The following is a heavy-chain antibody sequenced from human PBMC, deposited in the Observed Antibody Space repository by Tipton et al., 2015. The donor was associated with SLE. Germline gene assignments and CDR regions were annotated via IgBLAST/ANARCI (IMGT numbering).Heavy chain of an antibody. Sequence: TLSLTCSVSTYSISNGHYWAWVRQPPGKGLEWIGTVYHTGNTYYNPSLKSRVTMSVDTSKNQFSLKLTSVTAADTAAYYCARMSSGWSVGAFDIWGQGKMVTVSS. CDR1: TYSISNGHY. J-gene: IGHJ3*02. D-gene: IGHD6-13*01. CDR2: VYHTGNT. CDR3: ARMSSGWSVGAFDI. V-gene: IGHV4-38-2*01.